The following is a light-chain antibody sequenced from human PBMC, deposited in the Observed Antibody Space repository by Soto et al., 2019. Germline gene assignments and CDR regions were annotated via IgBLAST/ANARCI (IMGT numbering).Light chain of an antibody. Sequence: QSALTQPASVSGSPGQSITISCTGVNSDVGTYNLVSWYQQHPGKAPKLMIYEGSKRSSGISNRFSGSKSGNTASLTISGLQAEDEADYYCCSYAGSTTLVFGGGTKLTVL. V-gene: IGLV2-23*01. CDR1: NSDVGTYNL. CDR2: EGS. J-gene: IGLJ2*01. CDR3: CSYAGSTTLV.